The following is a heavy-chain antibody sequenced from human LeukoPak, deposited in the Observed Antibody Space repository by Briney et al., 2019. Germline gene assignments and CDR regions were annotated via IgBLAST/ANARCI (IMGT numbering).Heavy chain of an antibody. CDR3: ARDVTGDQPWFFDL. CDR1: GYTLIGYY. D-gene: IGHD7-27*01. V-gene: IGHV1-2*02. Sequence: ASVKVSCKASGYTLIGYYMHWVRQAPGQGLEWMGWINPNSGGTNYAQKFQGRVTMTRDTSISTAYMELSRLRSDDTAVHYCARDVTGDQPWFFDLWGRGTLVTVSS. CDR2: INPNSGGT. J-gene: IGHJ2*01.